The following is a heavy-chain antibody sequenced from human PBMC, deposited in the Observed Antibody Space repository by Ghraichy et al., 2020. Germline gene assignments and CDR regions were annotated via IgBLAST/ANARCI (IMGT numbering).Heavy chain of an antibody. Sequence: ASVKVSCKASGYTLTGDAMNWVRQAPGQGLEWMGWINTNTGNPTYAQGFTGRFVFSLDTSVSTAYLQISSLKAEDTAVYYCARANGYCSSACCYGFDYCGQGTLVTVSS. CDR1: GYTLTGDA. J-gene: IGHJ4*02. V-gene: IGHV7-4-1*02. CDR3: ARANGYCSSACCYGFDY. CDR2: INTNTGNP. D-gene: IGHD2-2*01.